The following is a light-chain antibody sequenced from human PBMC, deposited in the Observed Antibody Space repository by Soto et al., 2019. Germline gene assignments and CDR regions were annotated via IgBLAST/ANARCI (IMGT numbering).Light chain of an antibody. CDR2: AAS. Sequence: IHMTHSPATLSASVLYRVTITFLSSQIISSWLAWYQQKPGKAPKLLIYAASSLQSGVPSRFSGSGSGTDFTLTISSLQPEDFATYYCQQSYITPRTFGQGTKVDIK. CDR1: QIISSW. V-gene: IGKV1-39*01. J-gene: IGKJ1*01. CDR3: QQSYITPRT.